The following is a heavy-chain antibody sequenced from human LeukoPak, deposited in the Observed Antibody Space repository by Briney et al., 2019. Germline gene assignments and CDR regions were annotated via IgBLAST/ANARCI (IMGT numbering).Heavy chain of an antibody. D-gene: IGHD2-2*01. CDR2: IYYSGST. J-gene: IGHJ5*02. CDR1: GGSISSSGYY. Sequence: SETLSLTCTVSGGSISSSGYYWGWIRQPPGKGLEWIGNIYYSGSTYYNPSLKSRVTISVDTSKNQFSLKLSSVTAAYYCARDPHRYCSSTSCPNWFDPWGQGTLVTVSS. V-gene: IGHV4-39*02. CDR3: ARDPHRYCSSTSCPNWFDP.